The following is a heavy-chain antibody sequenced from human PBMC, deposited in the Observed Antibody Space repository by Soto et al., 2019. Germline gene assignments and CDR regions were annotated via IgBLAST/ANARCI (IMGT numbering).Heavy chain of an antibody. CDR2: ISGSGGST. CDR1: GFTFRNYD. CDR3: ANRTYYDNSGYTYPYFDF. J-gene: IGHJ4*02. Sequence: EVQLLESGGGSVQPGGPLRLSCAASGFTFRNYDMSWVRQAPGKGLDWVSTISGSGGSTYYADSVKGWFTISRDNSNNTVYLQMNSLRVEDTVAYYCANRTYYDNSGYTYPYFDFWGQGSLVTVSS. V-gene: IGHV3-23*01. D-gene: IGHD3-22*01.